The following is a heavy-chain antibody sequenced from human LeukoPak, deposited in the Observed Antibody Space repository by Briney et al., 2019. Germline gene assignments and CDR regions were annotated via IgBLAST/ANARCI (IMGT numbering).Heavy chain of an antibody. Sequence: GGSLRLSCAASGFTVSSNYMSWVRQAPGKGLEWVSVIYSGGSTYYADSVKGRFTISRDNSKNTLHLQMSSLRAEDTAVYYYAKDLGAGGGSVFDSWGQGTLVTVSS. J-gene: IGHJ4*02. CDR1: GFTVSSNY. V-gene: IGHV3-53*01. D-gene: IGHD3-10*01. CDR3: AKDLGAGGGSVFDS. CDR2: IYSGGST.